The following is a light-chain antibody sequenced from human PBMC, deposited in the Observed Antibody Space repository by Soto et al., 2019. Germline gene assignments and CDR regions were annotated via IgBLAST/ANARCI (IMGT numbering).Light chain of an antibody. Sequence: DIQMTQSPSTLSASVGDRVTITCRASQSISSWLAWYQQKPGKAPKLLIYKASGLESGVPSRFSGSGSGTEFTLTISSLQHDDFANYYCQQYNSYWTFGQGTKVEIK. CDR2: KAS. V-gene: IGKV1-5*03. J-gene: IGKJ1*01. CDR1: QSISSW. CDR3: QQYNSYWT.